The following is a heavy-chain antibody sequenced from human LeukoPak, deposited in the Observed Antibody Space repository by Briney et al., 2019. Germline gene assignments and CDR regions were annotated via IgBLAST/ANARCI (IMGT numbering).Heavy chain of an antibody. J-gene: IGHJ5*02. D-gene: IGHD2-2*01. CDR3: ARHSVVVPAAMYNWFDP. CDR2: IYYSGST. CDR1: GGSISSSSYY. V-gene: IGHV4-39*01. Sequence: SSETLSLTCTVSGGSISSSSYYWGWIRQPPGKGLEWIGSIYYSGSTYYSPSLKSRVTISVDTSKNQFSLKLSSVTAADTAVYYCARHSVVVPAAMYNWFDPWGQGTLVTVSS.